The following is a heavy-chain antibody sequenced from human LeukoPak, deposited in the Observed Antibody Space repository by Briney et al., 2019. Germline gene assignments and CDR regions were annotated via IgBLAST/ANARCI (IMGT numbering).Heavy chain of an antibody. Sequence: SETLSLTCTVSGGSISSYYWSWIRQPPGKGLEWIGYIYYSGSTNYNPSLKSRGTISVDTSKNQFSLKLSSVTTADTAVYYCARVLSSKVVVAATTYYYYYGMDVWGQGTTVTVSS. D-gene: IGHD2-15*01. CDR1: GGSISSYY. CDR3: ARVLSSKVVVAATTYYYYYGMDV. V-gene: IGHV4-59*01. J-gene: IGHJ6*02. CDR2: IYYSGST.